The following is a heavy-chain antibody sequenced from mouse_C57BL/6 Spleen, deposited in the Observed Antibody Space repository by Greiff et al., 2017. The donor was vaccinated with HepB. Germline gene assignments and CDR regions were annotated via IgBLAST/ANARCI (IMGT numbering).Heavy chain of an antibody. D-gene: IGHD3-2*02. CDR2: IYPRSGNT. V-gene: IGHV1-81*01. CDR3: ARSGTAQAYGYFDV. CDR1: GYTFTSYG. J-gene: IGHJ1*03. Sequence: QVQLQQSGAELARPGASVKLSCKASGYTFTSYGISWVKQRTGQGLEWIGEIYPRSGNTYYNEKLKGKATLTADKSSSTAYMELRSLTSEDSAVYFCARSGTAQAYGYFDVWGTGTTVTVSS.